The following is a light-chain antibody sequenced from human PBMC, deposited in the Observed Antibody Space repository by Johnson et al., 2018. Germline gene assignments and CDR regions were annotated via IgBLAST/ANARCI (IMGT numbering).Light chain of an antibody. V-gene: IGLV1-51*02. CDR3: GTWDSSLSAGNV. CDR1: SSNIGNNY. J-gene: IGLJ1*01. CDR2: ENN. Sequence: QSVLTQPPSVSVAPGQKVTISCSGSSSNIGNNYVSWYQQLPGTAPKLLIYENNKRPSGIPDRFSGSKSGTSATLRITGLQTGAEADYYCGTWDSSLSAGNVFGTGTKVTVL.